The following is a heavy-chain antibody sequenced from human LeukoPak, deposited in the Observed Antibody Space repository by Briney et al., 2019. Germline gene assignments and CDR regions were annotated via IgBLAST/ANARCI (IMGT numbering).Heavy chain of an antibody. J-gene: IGHJ4*02. CDR1: GFTFSNAW. V-gene: IGHV4-34*01. Sequence: GSLRLSCAASGFTFSNAWMSWVRQPPGKGLEWIGEINHSGSTNYNPSLKSRVTISVDTSKNQFSLKLSSVTAADTAVYYCARVGTIFGVVKRPFDYWGQGTLVTVSS. CDR2: INHSGST. D-gene: IGHD3-3*01. CDR3: ARVGTIFGVVKRPFDY.